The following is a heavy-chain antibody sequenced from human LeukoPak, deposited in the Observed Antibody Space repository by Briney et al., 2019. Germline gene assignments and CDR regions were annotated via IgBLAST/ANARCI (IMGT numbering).Heavy chain of an antibody. CDR1: GFTFTSYG. J-gene: IGHJ4*02. CDR3: ARGVPIPATHPIDY. CDR2: IWHDGSHK. Sequence: GRSLRLSCAASGFTFTSYGMHWVRQAPGKGLEWVAMIWHDGSHKKYADSVEGRYSISRDTSKNTLYLQMNSLRADDTAVYYCARGVPIPATHPIDYWGQGSLVTVSS. D-gene: IGHD3-10*01. V-gene: IGHV3-33*03.